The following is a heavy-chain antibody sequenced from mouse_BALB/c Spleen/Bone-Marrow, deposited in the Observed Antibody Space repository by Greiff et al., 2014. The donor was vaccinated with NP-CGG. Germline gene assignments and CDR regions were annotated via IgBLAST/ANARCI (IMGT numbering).Heavy chain of an antibody. Sequence: EVQGVESGGGLVQPGGSRKLSCAASGFTFSSFGMHWVRQAPEKGLEWVAYISSGSSTIYYADTVKGRFTISRDNLKNTLFLQMTSLRSEDTAMYYCARSSYGYDRQAYFFDYWGQGTTLTVSS. J-gene: IGHJ2*01. CDR2: ISSGSSTI. V-gene: IGHV5-17*02. D-gene: IGHD2-2*01. CDR3: ARSSYGYDRQAYFFDY. CDR1: GFTFSSFG.